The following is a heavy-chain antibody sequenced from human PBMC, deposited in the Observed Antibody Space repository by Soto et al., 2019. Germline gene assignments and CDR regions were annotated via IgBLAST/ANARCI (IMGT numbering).Heavy chain of an antibody. Sequence: QVQLQESGPGLVRPSQTLSLTCTVSSGSLSGGGYFWTWIRQHPGKGLEWIGYIYYTGSTSYNPSPKSRVAISIDTSMKQISLKLSSVTAADTAVYYCARDVHYFDSSGYYYYYGLDVWGQGTTVTVSS. V-gene: IGHV4-31*03. D-gene: IGHD3-22*01. CDR3: ARDVHYFDSSGYYYYYGLDV. CDR2: IYYTGST. J-gene: IGHJ6*02. CDR1: SGSLSGGGYF.